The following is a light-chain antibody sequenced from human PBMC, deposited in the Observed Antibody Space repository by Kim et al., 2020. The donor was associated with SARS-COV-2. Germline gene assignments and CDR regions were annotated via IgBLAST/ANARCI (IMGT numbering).Light chain of an antibody. Sequence: LAPGESATLACRASQSVSSSLAWYQQKPGQAPRLLIHGASSRTTGIPDRFSGSGSGTDFTLTISRLEPEDFAVYYCQQYGNSPSTFGQGTRLEIK. CDR2: GAS. V-gene: IGKV3-20*01. CDR1: QSVSSS. CDR3: QQYGNSPST. J-gene: IGKJ5*01.